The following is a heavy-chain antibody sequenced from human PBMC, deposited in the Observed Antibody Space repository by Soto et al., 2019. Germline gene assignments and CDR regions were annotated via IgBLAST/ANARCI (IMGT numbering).Heavy chain of an antibody. CDR1: GGSISSYY. V-gene: IGHV4-59*01. D-gene: IGHD3-3*01. Sequence: SETLSLTCTVSGGSISSYYWSWIRQPPGKGLEWIGYIYYSGSTNYNPSLKSRVTISVDTSKNQFSLKLSSVTAADTAVYYCARGGVDFWSGLYYYGMDVWGQGTTVTVSS. J-gene: IGHJ6*02. CDR3: ARGGVDFWSGLYYYGMDV. CDR2: IYYSGST.